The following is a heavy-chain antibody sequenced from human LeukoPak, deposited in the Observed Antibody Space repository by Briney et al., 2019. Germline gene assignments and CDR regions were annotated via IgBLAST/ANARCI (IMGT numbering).Heavy chain of an antibody. CDR3: ATSPVISRD. CDR2: TYSDVRRT. Sequence: GGSLRLSGAASGFTFSDYWRHWVRQAPGKGREGGARTYSDVRRTKYAATVKGRFTLSTDNPKTPLYLPVNALGVEETPVYYCATSPVISRDWGQATLVTVSS. D-gene: IGHD2-2*01. V-gene: IGHV3-74*03. CDR1: GFTFSDYW. J-gene: IGHJ4*02.